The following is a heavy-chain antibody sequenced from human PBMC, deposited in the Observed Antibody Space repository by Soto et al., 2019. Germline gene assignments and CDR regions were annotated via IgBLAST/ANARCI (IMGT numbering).Heavy chain of an antibody. D-gene: IGHD2-2*01. V-gene: IGHV4-59*01. Sequence: SETLSLTCTVSGGSISSSSWSWIRQPPGRGLEWIGYIYNNGRTDYNPSLKSRVTISVDTSKNHFSLKLSSVTPADTAVYYCARARFCTSTSCYHYFDFWRQLPLVTVSS. CDR1: GGSISSSS. CDR2: IYNNGRT. CDR3: ARARFCTSTSCYHYFDF. J-gene: IGHJ4*02.